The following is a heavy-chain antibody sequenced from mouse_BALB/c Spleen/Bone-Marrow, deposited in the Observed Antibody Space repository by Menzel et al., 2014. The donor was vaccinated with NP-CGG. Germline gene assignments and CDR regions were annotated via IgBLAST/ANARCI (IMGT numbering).Heavy chain of an antibody. J-gene: IGHJ4*01. CDR2: ILPGSGST. V-gene: IGHV1-9*01. CDR3: GNYYAMDY. Sequence: QVTLKVSGAELMKPGASVKISCTATGYTFSSYWIGWVKQRPGHGLEWIGEILPGSGSTNYNEKFKGKATFTADTSSNTAYMQLSSLTSEDSAVYYGGNYYAMDYWGQGTSVTVSS. CDR1: GYTFSSYW.